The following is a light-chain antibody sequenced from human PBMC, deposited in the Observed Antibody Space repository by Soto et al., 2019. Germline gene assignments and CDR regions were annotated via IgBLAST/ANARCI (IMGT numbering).Light chain of an antibody. CDR1: RSDIGRYNY. CDR2: EVT. CDR3: CSFAGSYYV. Sequence: QSALAQPASVSGSPGQSITISCTGTRSDIGRYNYVSWYQQHPGEAPKLLIYEVTYRPSGVSARFSGSKSGNTASLTISGLQGEDEADYYCCSFAGSYYVFGTGTKLTVL. V-gene: IGLV2-14*01. J-gene: IGLJ1*01.